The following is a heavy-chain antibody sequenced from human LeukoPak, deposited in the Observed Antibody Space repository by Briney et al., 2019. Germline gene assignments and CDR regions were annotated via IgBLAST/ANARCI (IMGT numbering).Heavy chain of an antibody. Sequence: GGSLRLSCAASGFTFSSYSMNWVRQAPGKGLEWVSYISSSSSTIYYADSVKGRFTISRDNAKNSLYLQMDSLRAEDTAVYYCARDRPYSSGWFSPWGQGTLVTVSS. CDR3: ARDRPYSSGWFSP. CDR1: GFTFSSYS. V-gene: IGHV3-48*01. J-gene: IGHJ5*02. D-gene: IGHD6-19*01. CDR2: ISSSSSTI.